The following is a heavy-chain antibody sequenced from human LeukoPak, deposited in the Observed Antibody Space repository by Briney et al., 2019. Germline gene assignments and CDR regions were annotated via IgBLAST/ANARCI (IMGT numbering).Heavy chain of an antibody. J-gene: IGHJ5*02. CDR3: ASGRSSRSRIAAAGKTNWFDP. V-gene: IGHV1-69*05. D-gene: IGHD6-13*01. Sequence: ASVKVSCKASGGTFSSYAISWVRQAPGQGLEWMGGIIPIFGTANYAPKFQGRVTITTDESTSTAYKELSSLRSEDTAVYYCASGRSSRSRIAAAGKTNWFDPWGQGTLVTVSS. CDR1: GGTFSSYA. CDR2: IIPIFGTA.